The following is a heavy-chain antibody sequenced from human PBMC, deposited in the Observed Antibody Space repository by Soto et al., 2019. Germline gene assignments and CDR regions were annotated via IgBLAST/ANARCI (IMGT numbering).Heavy chain of an antibody. CDR2: VNHSGST. CDR3: ARARDSGSGWYGGFDY. D-gene: IGHD6-19*01. J-gene: IGHJ4*02. Sequence: QVQLQQWGAGLLKPSETLSLTCAVYGGSFSGYYWSWIRQPPGKGLEWIGEVNHSGSTNYNPSLKSRVTISVDKSKNQFSLKLSSVTAADTAVYYCARARDSGSGWYGGFDYWGQGTLVTVSS. V-gene: IGHV4-34*01. CDR1: GGSFSGYY.